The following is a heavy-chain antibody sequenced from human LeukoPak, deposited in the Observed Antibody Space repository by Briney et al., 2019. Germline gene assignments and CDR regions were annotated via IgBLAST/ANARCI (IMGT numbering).Heavy chain of an antibody. V-gene: IGHV1-2*02. CDR1: GYTVTSYY. CDR3: ASINCNNGVCYNFDY. D-gene: IGHD2-8*01. J-gene: IGHJ4*02. Sequence: ASVKLSCKTSGYTVTSYYIHWVRQAPGQRLRWRGWINPNSGGTKYAQKFQGRVTMTTDVSISTAYIELRRLRSDDTAVYYCASINCNNGVCYNFDYWGQGTLVTVSS. CDR2: INPNSGGT.